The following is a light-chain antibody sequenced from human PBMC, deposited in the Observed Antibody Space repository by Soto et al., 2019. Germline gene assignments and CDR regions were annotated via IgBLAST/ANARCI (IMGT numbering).Light chain of an antibody. CDR3: QQYNPLPLT. V-gene: IGKV3-15*01. J-gene: IGKJ3*01. CDR2: DAS. CDR1: QSVSSN. Sequence: ETVMTQSPATLSVSPGERPTLSCRASQSVSSNLAWYQQKPGQAPRLLIYDASTRATGIPARLIGSGSGTEFTLPLHSLQPEDFALYYCQQYNPLPLTFGPGTSVDIK.